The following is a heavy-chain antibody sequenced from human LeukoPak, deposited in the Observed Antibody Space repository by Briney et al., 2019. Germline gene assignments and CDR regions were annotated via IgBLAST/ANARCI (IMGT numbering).Heavy chain of an antibody. V-gene: IGHV4-39*07. CDR1: GGSISSSSYY. D-gene: IGHD3-10*01. J-gene: IGHJ5*02. CDR3: ARVRGVRGVLHWFDP. CDR2: IYYSGST. Sequence: PSETLSLTCTVSGGSISSSSYYWGWIRQPPGKGLEWIGSIYYSGSTYYNPSLKSRVTISVDTSKNQFSLKLSSVTAADTAVYYCARVRGVRGVLHWFDPWGQGTLVTVSS.